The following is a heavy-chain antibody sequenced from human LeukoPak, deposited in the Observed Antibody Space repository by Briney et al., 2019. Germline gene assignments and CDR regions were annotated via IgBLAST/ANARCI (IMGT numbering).Heavy chain of an antibody. Sequence: ASVKVSCKASGYTFTSYYMHWVRQAPGQGLEWMGIINPSGGGTSYAQKFQGRVTMTRDTSTSTVYMELSSLRSEDTAVYYCARAMVRGVIITTPFDYWGQGTLVTVSS. CDR2: INPSGGGT. CDR3: ARAMVRGVIITTPFDY. D-gene: IGHD3-10*01. CDR1: GYTFTSYY. V-gene: IGHV1-46*01. J-gene: IGHJ4*02.